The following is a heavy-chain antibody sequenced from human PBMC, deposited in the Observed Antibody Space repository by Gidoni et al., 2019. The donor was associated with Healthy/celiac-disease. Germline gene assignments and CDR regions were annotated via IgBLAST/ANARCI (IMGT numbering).Heavy chain of an antibody. CDR3: ARGERNYDFWSGRALFDP. Sequence: QVQLQESGPGLVKPSETLSLTCTVSGGSISGYYWSWIRQPPGKGLEWIGYIYYSGSTNYNPSLKSRVTISVDTSKNQFSLKLSSVTAADTAVYYCARGERNYDFWSGRALFDPWGQGTLVTVSS. V-gene: IGHV4-59*01. J-gene: IGHJ5*02. D-gene: IGHD3-3*01. CDR1: GGSISGYY. CDR2: IYYSGST.